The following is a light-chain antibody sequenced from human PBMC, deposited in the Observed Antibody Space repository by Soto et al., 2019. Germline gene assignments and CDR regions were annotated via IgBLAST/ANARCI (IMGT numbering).Light chain of an antibody. V-gene: IGKV3-20*01. CDR1: QSVSSSY. CDR3: QQYGSSPIT. Sequence: EIVLTQSPVTLSLSPGERATLSCMASQSVSSSYLAWYQQKPGQAPRLLIYGPSSRATGIPDRFSGSGSGTDFTLTISRLEPEDSALYYCQQYGSSPITCGQGTRREIK. J-gene: IGKJ5*01. CDR2: GPS.